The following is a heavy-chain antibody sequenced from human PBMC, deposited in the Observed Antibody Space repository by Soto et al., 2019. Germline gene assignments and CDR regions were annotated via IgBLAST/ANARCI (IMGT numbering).Heavy chain of an antibody. J-gene: IGHJ4*02. CDR2: ISSSSSSTI. Sequence: GVSLRVSCAASGFTFSSYSMNLVRKAPGKGLEWVSYISSSSSSTIYYADSVKGRFTISRDNAKNSLYLQMNSLRAEDTAVYYCAIKRFDYWGQGTLVTVSS. CDR3: AIKRFDY. CDR1: GFTFSSYS. V-gene: IGHV3-48*01.